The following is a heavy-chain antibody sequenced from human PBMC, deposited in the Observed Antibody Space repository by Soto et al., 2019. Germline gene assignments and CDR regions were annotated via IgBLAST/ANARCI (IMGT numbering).Heavy chain of an antibody. CDR2: INPNSGGT. Sequence: ASVKVSCKASGYSFTVYYMHWVRQAPGQGLEWMGWINPNSGGTNYAQKFQGRVTMTRDTSISTAYMELSRLRSDDTVVYYCARTGVVVAAIGYYYGMDVWGQGTTVTVSS. CDR3: ARTGVVVAAIGYYYGMDV. J-gene: IGHJ6*02. V-gene: IGHV1-2*02. CDR1: GYSFTVYY. D-gene: IGHD2-15*01.